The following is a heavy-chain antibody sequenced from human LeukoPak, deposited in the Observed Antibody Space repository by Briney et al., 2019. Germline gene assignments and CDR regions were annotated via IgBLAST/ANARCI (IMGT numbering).Heavy chain of an antibody. CDR3: AKDLLGLYYYDSSGSDAFDI. V-gene: IGHV3-30-3*01. CDR2: IVYDGSNQ. CDR1: GLTFSSYA. D-gene: IGHD3-22*01. Sequence: GGSLRLSCVASGLTFSSYAMHWVRQAPGKGLEWVAVIVYDGSNQYYADSVKGRFTVSRDNSKNTLYLQMNSLRAEDTAVYYCAKDLLGLYYYDSSGSDAFDIWGQGTMVTVSS. J-gene: IGHJ3*02.